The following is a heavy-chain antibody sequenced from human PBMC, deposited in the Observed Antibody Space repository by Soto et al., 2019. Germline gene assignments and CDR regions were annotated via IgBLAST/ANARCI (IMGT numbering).Heavy chain of an antibody. D-gene: IGHD6-19*01. Sequence: SETLSLTCAVSGYSITTGSYWGWIRQPPGKGLEWIGSISQSGSSYYNPSLKSRLTILIDTSKNQFSLKLSSVTAADTAVYYCARPHSSGWFTYDYRGQGALVTVSS. CDR2: ISQSGSS. V-gene: IGHV4-38-2*01. CDR1: GYSITTGSY. CDR3: ARPHSSGWFTYDY. J-gene: IGHJ4*02.